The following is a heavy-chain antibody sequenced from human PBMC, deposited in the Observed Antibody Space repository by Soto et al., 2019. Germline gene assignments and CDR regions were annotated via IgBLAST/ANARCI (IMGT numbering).Heavy chain of an antibody. D-gene: IGHD3-22*01. V-gene: IGHV3-43D*04. CDR2: ISWDGGST. CDR3: AKEYRRRDSSQGVDY. Sequence: PGGSLRLSCAASGFTFDDYAMHWVRQAPGKGLEWVSLISWDGGSTYYADSVKGRFTISRDNSKTSLYLQMNSLRAEDTALYYCAKEYRRRDSSQGVDYWGQGTLVTVSS. CDR1: GFTFDDYA. J-gene: IGHJ4*02.